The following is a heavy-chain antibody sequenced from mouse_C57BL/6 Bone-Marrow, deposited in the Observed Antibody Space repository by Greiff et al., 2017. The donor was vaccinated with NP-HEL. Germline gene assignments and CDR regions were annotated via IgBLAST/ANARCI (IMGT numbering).Heavy chain of an antibody. J-gene: IGHJ2*01. V-gene: IGHV1-5*01. Sequence: EVQLQQSGTVLARPGASVKMSCKTSGYTFTSYWMHWVKQRPGRGLEWIGAIYPGNSDTSYNQKFKGKAKLTAVTSASTAYMELSSLTNEDSAVYYCTRSGYYGSYYFDYWGQGTTLTVSS. D-gene: IGHD1-1*01. CDR1: GYTFTSYW. CDR2: IYPGNSDT. CDR3: TRSGYYGSYYFDY.